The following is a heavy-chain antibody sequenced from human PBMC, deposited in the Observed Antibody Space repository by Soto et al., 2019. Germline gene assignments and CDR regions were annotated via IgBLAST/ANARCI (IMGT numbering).Heavy chain of an antibody. V-gene: IGHV3-30*18. CDR3: AKDPNYDNTGI. J-gene: IGHJ3*02. CDR2: LSYDGNTK. CDR1: GFTFSTYS. Sequence: QAQLVKSGGGVVQPGKYLSLSCATSGFTFSTYSMNWVRQAPGKGLESVALLSYDGNTKFYADSVKGRFTISRDDSKNTVYLQMDSLRTEDTALYYCAKDPNYDNTGIWGQGTMVTGSS. D-gene: IGHD3-22*01.